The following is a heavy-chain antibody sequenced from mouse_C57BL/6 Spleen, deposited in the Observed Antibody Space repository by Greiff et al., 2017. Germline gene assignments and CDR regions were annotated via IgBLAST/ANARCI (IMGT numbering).Heavy chain of an antibody. J-gene: IGHJ3*01. CDR2: IHPSDSDT. V-gene: IGHV1-74*01. CDR1: GYTFTSYW. Sequence: QVQLQQPGAELVKPGASVKVSCKASGYTFTSYWMHWVKQRPGQGLEWIGSIHPSDSDTNYNQKFKGKATLTVDKSSSTAYMQLSSLTSEDSAVYYCAINGYGYDGFAYWGQGTLVTVSA. D-gene: IGHD2-2*01. CDR3: AINGYGYDGFAY.